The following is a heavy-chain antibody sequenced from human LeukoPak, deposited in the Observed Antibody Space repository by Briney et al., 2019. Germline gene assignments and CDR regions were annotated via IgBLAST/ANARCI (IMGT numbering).Heavy chain of an antibody. CDR2: ISGSGGST. Sequence: GGSLRLSCAASRFTFSNYAMSWVRQAPGKGLEWVSSISGSGGSTYYADSVKGRFTTSRDNAKNALHLQMNSLTAEDTAVYYCVLDLFSSFAFYIWGQGTMVTVSS. CDR3: VLDLFSSFAFYI. J-gene: IGHJ3*02. D-gene: IGHD3/OR15-3a*01. V-gene: IGHV3-23*01. CDR1: RFTFSNYA.